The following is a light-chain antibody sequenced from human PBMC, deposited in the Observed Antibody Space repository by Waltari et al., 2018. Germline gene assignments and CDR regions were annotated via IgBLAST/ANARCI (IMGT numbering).Light chain of an antibody. CDR2: DVT. V-gene: IGLV2-8*01. Sequence: QSALTQPPSASGSPGQSVTISCTGTSSDIGGYDYVSWYQQHPGNAPKLIIYDVTKRPSGVPKRFSGSKSGNTASLTVPGLQADDEADYYCSSYSGSNSLLFGGGTKLTV. CDR3: SSYSGSNSLL. CDR1: SSDIGGYDY. J-gene: IGLJ2*01.